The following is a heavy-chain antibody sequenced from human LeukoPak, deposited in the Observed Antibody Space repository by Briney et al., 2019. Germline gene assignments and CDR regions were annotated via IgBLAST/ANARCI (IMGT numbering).Heavy chain of an antibody. CDR2: IKSKTVGGTT. J-gene: IGHJ6*03. CDR3: TTVGYSGYESYYYYYYMDV. Sequence: GGSLRLSCAASGFTFSNAWMSWVRQAPGKGLEWVGRIKSKTVGGTTDYAAPVKGRFTISRDDSKNTLYLQMNSLKTEDTAVYYCTTVGYSGYESYYYYYYMDVWGKGTTVTVSS. V-gene: IGHV3-15*01. D-gene: IGHD5-12*01. CDR1: GFTFSNAW.